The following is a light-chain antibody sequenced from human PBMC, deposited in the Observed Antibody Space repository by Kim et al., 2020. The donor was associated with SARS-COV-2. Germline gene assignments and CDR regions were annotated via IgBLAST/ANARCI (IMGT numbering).Light chain of an antibody. V-gene: IGLV3-1*01. Sequence: PGRPASITCTDNKLGNKYIPWDQRKPGQSPGVVIYQDNKRPSGIPGRCSGSNSGNTATLTISGTQAMDEADYYCQAWDSSTHNYVFGAGTKVTVL. CDR1: KLGNKY. J-gene: IGLJ1*01. CDR3: QAWDSSTHNYV. CDR2: QDN.